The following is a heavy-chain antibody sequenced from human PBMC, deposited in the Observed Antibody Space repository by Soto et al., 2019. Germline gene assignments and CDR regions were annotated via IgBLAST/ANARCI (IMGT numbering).Heavy chain of an antibody. J-gene: IGHJ4*02. CDR2: VYYTGIA. Sequence: PSETLSLTCTVSGGSISSGGYYWSWIRQPPGKGLEWIGFVYYTGIARYNPSLKSRVTISVDTSKNQFSLKLTSVTAADTAIYYCACRIVSTETFDSWAQGTLVPVSS. V-gene: IGHV4-61*08. CDR3: ACRIVSTETFDS. CDR1: GGSISSGGYY. D-gene: IGHD5-12*01.